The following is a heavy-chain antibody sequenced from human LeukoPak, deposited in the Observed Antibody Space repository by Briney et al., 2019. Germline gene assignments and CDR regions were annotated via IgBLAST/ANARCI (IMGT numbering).Heavy chain of an antibody. V-gene: IGHV3-48*01. Sequence: GGSLRLSCAASGFTFSSYSMNWVRQAPGKGLEWISYISTAGSAIYYADSVKGRFTISRDNARNSLYLQMTSLRAEDTAIYYCARDPGYSTGWHALDIWGQGTMLTVSS. CDR2: ISTAGSAI. CDR1: GFTFSSYS. CDR3: ARDPGYSTGWHALDI. D-gene: IGHD6-19*01. J-gene: IGHJ3*02.